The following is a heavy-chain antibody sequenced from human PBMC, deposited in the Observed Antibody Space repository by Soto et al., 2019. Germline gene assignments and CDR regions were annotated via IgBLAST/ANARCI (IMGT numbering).Heavy chain of an antibody. Sequence: PGGSLRLSCSASGFDFSAYAMHWVRQAPEKRLEYISAINDNGDDKYYTQSVEGRFTISRDNSKNTLFLQMTSLRPEDTAIYHCVKGRCRYNTCYTVTLDFWGQGTLVTVSS. CDR2: INDNGDDK. CDR1: GFDFSAYA. J-gene: IGHJ4*02. D-gene: IGHD1-20*01. V-gene: IGHV3-64D*06. CDR3: VKGRCRYNTCYTVTLDF.